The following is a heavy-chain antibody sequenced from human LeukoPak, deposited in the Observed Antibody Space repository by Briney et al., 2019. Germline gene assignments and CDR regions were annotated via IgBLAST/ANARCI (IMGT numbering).Heavy chain of an antibody. CDR2: IYYSGST. J-gene: IGHJ4*02. CDR1: GGSISSSSYY. CDR3: ARQGGWDSNSGGCYYADY. Sequence: SETLSLTCTVSGGSISSSSYYWGWIRQPPGKGLEWIGSIYYSGSTYYNPSLKSRVTISVDTSKNQFSLKLSSVTAADTAVYYCARQGGWDSNSGGCYYADYWGQGTLVTVSS. D-gene: IGHD3-22*01. V-gene: IGHV4-39*01.